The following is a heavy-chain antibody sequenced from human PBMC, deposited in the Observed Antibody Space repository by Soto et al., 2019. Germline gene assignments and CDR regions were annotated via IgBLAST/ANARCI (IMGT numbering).Heavy chain of an antibody. CDR3: ARQPQTERNAWTPFFDP. J-gene: IGHJ5*02. CDR2: TYHSGSA. V-gene: IGHV4-4*02. CDR1: GGSITTNSW. D-gene: IGHD1-1*01. Sequence: SETLSLTCAVSGGSITTNSWWSWVRQAPGRGLEWIGDTYHSGSANYNPSLKSRVIISVDKSKNHFSLRLTSVTAADTAVYFCARQPQTERNAWTPFFDPWGQGTLVTVSS.